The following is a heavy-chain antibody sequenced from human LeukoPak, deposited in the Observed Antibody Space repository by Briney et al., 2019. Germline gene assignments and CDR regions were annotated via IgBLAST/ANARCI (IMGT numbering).Heavy chain of an antibody. V-gene: IGHV3-30*02. CDR2: IRYDGSNK. CDR1: GFTFSSYG. CDR3: ANVGGAAAGTKAIDY. J-gene: IGHJ4*02. D-gene: IGHD6-13*01. Sequence: GGSLRLSCAASGFTFSSYGMHWVRQAPGKGLEWVAFIRYDGSNKYYADSVKGRFTISRDNPKNTLYLQMNSLRAEDTAVYYCANVGGAAAGTKAIDYWGQGTLVTVSS.